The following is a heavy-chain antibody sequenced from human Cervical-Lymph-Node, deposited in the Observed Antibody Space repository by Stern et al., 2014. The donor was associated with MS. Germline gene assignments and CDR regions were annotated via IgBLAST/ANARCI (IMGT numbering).Heavy chain of an antibody. CDR1: GGTFSSYA. Sequence: QVQLVQSGAEVKKPGSSVKVSCKASGGTFSSYAISWVRQDPGQGLEWMGGSIPIFGTANYAQKFQGRVTITADESTSTAYMELSSLRSEDTAVYYCARLRGAVDTYYYYGMDVWGQGTTVTVSS. V-gene: IGHV1-69*01. CDR3: ARLRGAVDTYYYYGMDV. J-gene: IGHJ6*02. CDR2: SIPIFGTA. D-gene: IGHD5-18*01.